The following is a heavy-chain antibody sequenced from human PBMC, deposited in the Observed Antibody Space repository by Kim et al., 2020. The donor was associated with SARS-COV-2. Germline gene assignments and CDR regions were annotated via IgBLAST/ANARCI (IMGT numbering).Heavy chain of an antibody. D-gene: IGHD3-3*01. Sequence: GGSLRLSCTASGFTFYSHAMSWVRQVPGKGLEWVSSISASGDRTYYIDSVRGRFTMSRDNSRNTLNLQMNSLRVEDTAVYFCAKEKGSPVFGIIDNWGQGALVTVSS. CDR2: ISASGDRT. CDR1: GFTFYSHA. J-gene: IGHJ4*02. V-gene: IGHV3-23*01. CDR3: AKEKGSPVFGIIDN.